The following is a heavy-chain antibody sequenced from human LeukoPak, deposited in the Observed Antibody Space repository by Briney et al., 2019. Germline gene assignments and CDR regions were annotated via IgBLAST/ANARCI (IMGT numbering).Heavy chain of an antibody. V-gene: IGHV3-15*01. J-gene: IGHJ3*02. Sequence: GGSLRLSCGASGFTFSNAWMSWVRQAPGKGLEWVGRIKSKTDGGTTDYAAPVKGRFTISRDDSKNTLYLQMNSLKTEDTAVYYCTTGICSSTSCYDAFDIWGQGTMVTVSS. D-gene: IGHD2-2*01. CDR3: TTGICSSTSCYDAFDI. CDR2: IKSKTDGGTT. CDR1: GFTFSNAW.